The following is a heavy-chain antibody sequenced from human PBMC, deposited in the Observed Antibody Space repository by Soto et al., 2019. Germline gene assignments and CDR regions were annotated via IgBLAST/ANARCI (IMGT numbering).Heavy chain of an antibody. CDR3: ARPANTVADHFDL. D-gene: IGHD4-17*01. J-gene: IGHJ4*02. Sequence: ASVKVSCKASGFTFSHHSIHWVRQAPGQRLEWMGWINSDTGYTKYSQKFQARLTITWDSSAKTAYMELSSLQSEDTAVYYCARPANTVADHFDLWGQGTPVTVSS. CDR1: GFTFSHHS. V-gene: IGHV1-3*04. CDR2: INSDTGYT.